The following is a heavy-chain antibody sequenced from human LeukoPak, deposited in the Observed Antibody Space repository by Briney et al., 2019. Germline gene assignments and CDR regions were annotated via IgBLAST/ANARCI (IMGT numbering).Heavy chain of an antibody. J-gene: IGHJ6*02. V-gene: IGHV3-30*18. CDR2: ISFDGRSK. D-gene: IGHD3-10*01. CDR3: AKDQGIVVRGVYHYYGMDV. Sequence: GRSLRLSCAASGFTFSSYEMHWVRQAPGKGLEWVAVISFDGRSKYYADSVKGRFTISRDNSKNTLYLQMNSLRGEDTAVYSCAKDQGIVVRGVYHYYGMDVWGQGTTVTVSS. CDR1: GFTFSSYE.